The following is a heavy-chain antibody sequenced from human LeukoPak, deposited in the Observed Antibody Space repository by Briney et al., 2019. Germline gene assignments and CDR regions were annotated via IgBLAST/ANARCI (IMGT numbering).Heavy chain of an antibody. Sequence: PSETLSLTXAVSGYSISSGYYWGWIREPPGKGLERIGSIYHSGSTYYNPSLKSRVTISVDTSKNQFSLKLSSVTAADTAVYYCARAIAVAGFDYWGQGTLVTVSS. J-gene: IGHJ4*02. CDR2: IYHSGST. V-gene: IGHV4-38-2*01. CDR1: GYSISSGYY. D-gene: IGHD6-19*01. CDR3: ARAIAVAGFDY.